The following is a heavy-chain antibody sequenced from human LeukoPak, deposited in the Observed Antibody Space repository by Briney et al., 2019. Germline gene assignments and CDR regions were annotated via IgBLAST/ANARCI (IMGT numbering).Heavy chain of an antibody. CDR3: ARLGVLFYYYYYMDV. Sequence: PSETLSLTCTVSGGSISSYYWSWIRQPPGKGLEWIGYIYYSGSTNYNPSLKSRVTISVDTSKNQFSLKLSSVTAADTAVYYCARLGVLFYYYYYMDVWGKGTTVTVSS. D-gene: IGHD2-21*01. CDR2: IYYSGST. V-gene: IGHV4-59*08. J-gene: IGHJ6*03. CDR1: GGSISSYY.